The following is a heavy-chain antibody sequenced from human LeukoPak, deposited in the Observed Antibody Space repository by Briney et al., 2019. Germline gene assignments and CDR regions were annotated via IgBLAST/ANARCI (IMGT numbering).Heavy chain of an antibody. CDR3: ARGRGIAAAGTNWFDP. V-gene: IGHV3-13*01. Sequence: PGGSLRLSCAASGFTFSSYDMHWVRQATGKGLEWVSAIGTAGDTYYPGSVKGRFTISRENAKNSLYLQMNSLRAGDTAVYYCARGRGIAAAGTNWFDPWGQGTLVTVSS. D-gene: IGHD6-13*01. CDR1: GFTFSSYD. J-gene: IGHJ5*02. CDR2: IGTAGDT.